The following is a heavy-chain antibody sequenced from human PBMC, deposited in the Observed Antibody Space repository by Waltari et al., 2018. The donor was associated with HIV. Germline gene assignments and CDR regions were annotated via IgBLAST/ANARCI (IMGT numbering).Heavy chain of an antibody. CDR1: GGSVFSSVSY. J-gene: IGHJ5*02. Sequence: QLQLQESGPGLVKPSETLSLTCTVSGGSVFSSVSYWGWIRQPPGRGLELIGTLYYTGNTYYNPSLQSRVTISVGVSKNQFSLKLGFVSASDTAVYYCARLDCSGGTCSPFDPWGQGTLVTVSS. D-gene: IGHD2-15*01. V-gene: IGHV4-39*01. CDR3: ARLDCSGGTCSPFDP. CDR2: LYYTGNT.